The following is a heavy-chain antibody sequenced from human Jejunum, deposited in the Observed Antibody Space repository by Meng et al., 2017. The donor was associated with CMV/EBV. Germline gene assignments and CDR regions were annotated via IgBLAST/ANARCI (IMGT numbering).Heavy chain of an antibody. D-gene: IGHD3-10*01. CDR3: ARGLIRFGEHTDAMDV. CDR2: ISGYNGNT. V-gene: IGHV1-18*01. CDR1: YTFSNQG. Sequence: YTFSNQGISWVRQAPGRGLEWMGWISGYNGNTNYAQKFQGRVTLTTEPSTSTAYMDLRTLRSDDTAVYYCARGLIRFGEHTDAMDVWGPGTTVTVSS. J-gene: IGHJ6*02.